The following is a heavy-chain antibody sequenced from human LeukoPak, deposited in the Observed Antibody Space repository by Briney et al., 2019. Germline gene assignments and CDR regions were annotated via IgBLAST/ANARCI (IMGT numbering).Heavy chain of an antibody. J-gene: IGHJ4*02. CDR2: IWYDGSNK. CDR3: AKDPQKWESYFDY. D-gene: IGHD1-26*01. Sequence: PGRSLRLSCAASGFTFSNYGMHWVRQAPGKGLEWVAVIWYDGSNKYYADSVKGRFTISRDNSKNTLYLQMNSLRAEDTAVYYCAKDPQKWESYFDYWGQGTLVTVSS. CDR1: GFTFSNYG. V-gene: IGHV3-33*06.